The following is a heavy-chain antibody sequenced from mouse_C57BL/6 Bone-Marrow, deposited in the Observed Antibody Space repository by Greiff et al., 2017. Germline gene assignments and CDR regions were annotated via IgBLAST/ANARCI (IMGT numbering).Heavy chain of an antibody. J-gene: IGHJ3*01. V-gene: IGHV1-72*01. CDR1: GYTFTSYW. D-gene: IGHD1-1*01. CDR3: ARRGYGSSPWFAY. CDR2: IDPNSGGT. Sequence: VQLQQSGAELVKPGASVKLSCKASGYTFTSYWMHWVQQRPGRGLEWIGKIDPNSGGTKYTEKFKSQATLTVYKPSSTAYMQLSSLPTEDSAVYYCARRGYGSSPWFAYWGQGTLVTVSA.